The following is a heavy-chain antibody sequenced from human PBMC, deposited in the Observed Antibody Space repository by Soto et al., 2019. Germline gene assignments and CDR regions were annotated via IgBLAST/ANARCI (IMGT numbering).Heavy chain of an antibody. D-gene: IGHD3-22*01. CDR3: ARELYYYDSSGYYSCYFDY. J-gene: IGHJ4*02. CDR1: GGTFSSYA. V-gene: IGHV1-69*06. Sequence: SVKVSCKASGGTFSSYAISWVRQAPGQGLEWMGGIIPIFGTANYAQKFQGRVTITADKSTSTAYMELSSLRSEDTAVYYCARELYYYDSSGYYSCYFDYWGQGSLVTVSS. CDR2: IIPIFGTA.